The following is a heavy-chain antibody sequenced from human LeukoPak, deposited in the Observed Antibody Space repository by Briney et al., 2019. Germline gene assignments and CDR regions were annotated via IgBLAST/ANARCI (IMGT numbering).Heavy chain of an antibody. D-gene: IGHD5-24*01. CDR3: ARTHGYNLS. CDR1: GFTFSSYW. Sequence: GGSLRLSCAASGFTFSSYWMHWVRQAPGKGLVWVSRIDHDGINTYYADSVKGRFTISRDNAKNTLYLQMNSLRAEDTAVYYCARTHGYNLSWGQGTLVTVSS. CDR2: IDHDGINT. J-gene: IGHJ5*02. V-gene: IGHV3-74*01.